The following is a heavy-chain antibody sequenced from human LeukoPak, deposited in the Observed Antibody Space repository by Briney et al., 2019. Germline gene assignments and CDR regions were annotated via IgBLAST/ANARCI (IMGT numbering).Heavy chain of an antibody. D-gene: IGHD1/OR15-1a*01. J-gene: IGHJ3*02. CDR3: ATTALISAAPTPFAFDI. V-gene: IGHV1-18*01. CDR2: ISGYNGNT. Sequence: GASVKVSCKASGYTFTSYGISWVRQAPGQGLEWMGWISGYNGNTNYAQKVQGRVTMTTNTSTSTAYMELSSLRSEDTAVYYCATTALISAAPTPFAFDIWGQGTMVTVSS. CDR1: GYTFTSYG.